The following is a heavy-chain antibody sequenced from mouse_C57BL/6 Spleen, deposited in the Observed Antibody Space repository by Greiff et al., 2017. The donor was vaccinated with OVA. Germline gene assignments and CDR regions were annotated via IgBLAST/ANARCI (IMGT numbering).Heavy chain of an antibody. D-gene: IGHD1-1*01. CDR2: IYPGDGDT. Sequence: VQLQQSGAELVKPGASVKISCKASGYAFSSYWMNWVKQRPGKGLEWIGQIYPGDGDTNYNGKFKGKATLTADKSSSTAYMQLSSLTSEDSAVYFCARRYGSSYGWYFDVWGTGTTVTVSS. CDR1: GYAFSSYW. CDR3: ARRYGSSYGWYFDV. J-gene: IGHJ1*03. V-gene: IGHV1-80*01.